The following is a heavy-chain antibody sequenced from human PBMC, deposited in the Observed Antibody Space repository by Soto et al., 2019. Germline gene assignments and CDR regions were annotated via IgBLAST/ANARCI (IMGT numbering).Heavy chain of an antibody. CDR3: AKGKKRGYCSGGSCILFDY. J-gene: IGHJ4*02. Sequence: GGSLRLSCAASGFTFSSYAMSWVRQAPGKGLEWVSAISGSGGSTYYADSVKGRFTISRDNSKNTLYLQMNSLRAEDTAVYYCAKGKKRGYCSGGSCILFDYWGQGTLVTVSS. CDR1: GFTFSSYA. CDR2: ISGSGGST. D-gene: IGHD2-15*01. V-gene: IGHV3-23*01.